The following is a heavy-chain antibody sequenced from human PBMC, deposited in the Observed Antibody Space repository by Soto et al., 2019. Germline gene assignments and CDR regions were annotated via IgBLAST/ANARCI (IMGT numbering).Heavy chain of an antibody. CDR1: GYSIGSSYYY. J-gene: IGHJ4*01. V-gene: IGHV4-39*01. D-gene: IGHD2-15*01. CDR3: ARHSFGGARDFD. CDR2: IYSSGST. Sequence: SVTLSLTCPVIGYSIGSSYYYWGWIRQPPGKGLEWIGSIYSSGSTYDNPSLKSRVTLSVDTSKNQFSLKLSSVTAADTALYYCARHSFGGARDFD.